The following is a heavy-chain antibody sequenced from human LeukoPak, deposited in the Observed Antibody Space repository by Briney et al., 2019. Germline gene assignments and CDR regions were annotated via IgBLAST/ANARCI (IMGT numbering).Heavy chain of an antibody. CDR2: ISYDGSNK. D-gene: IGHD2-2*01. Sequence: GSLRLSCAASGFTFSNYAIHWVRQAPGKGLEWVAVISYDGSNKYYADSVKGRFTISRDNSKNALYLQMNSLRAEDTAVYYCARVIRSAIVVVPPPPNAFDIWGQGTVVTVSS. J-gene: IGHJ3*02. CDR1: GFTFSNYA. CDR3: ARVIRSAIVVVPPPPNAFDI. V-gene: IGHV3-30-3*01.